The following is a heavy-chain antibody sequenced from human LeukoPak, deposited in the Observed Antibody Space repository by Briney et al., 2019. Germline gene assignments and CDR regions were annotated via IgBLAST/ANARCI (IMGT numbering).Heavy chain of an antibody. V-gene: IGHV3-48*01. J-gene: IGHJ4*02. Sequence: GGSLRLSCAASGFTFSSYSMNWVRQAPGKGLEWVSYISSSSSTIYYADSVKGRFTISRDNAKNSLYLQMNSLRAEDTAVYYCARASSYKIYYFDYWGQGTLVTVSS. CDR1: GFTFSSYS. CDR3: ARASSYKIYYFDY. D-gene: IGHD1-1*01. CDR2: ISSSSSTI.